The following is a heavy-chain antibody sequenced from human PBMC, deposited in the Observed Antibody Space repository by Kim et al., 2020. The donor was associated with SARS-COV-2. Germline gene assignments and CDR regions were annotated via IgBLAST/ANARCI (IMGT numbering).Heavy chain of an antibody. Sequence: GGSLRLSCAASGFTFSTYGMHWVRQAPGKGLEWVAVIWHDGSNIYYAESVKGRFTISRDNSKNTLSLQMNNLRVDDTALYYCAGQEYSSGWRKIDYWGQGTLVIVSS. V-gene: IGHV3-33*01. CDR1: GFTFSTYG. J-gene: IGHJ4*02. CDR2: IWHDGSNI. CDR3: AGQEYSSGWRKIDY. D-gene: IGHD6-19*01.